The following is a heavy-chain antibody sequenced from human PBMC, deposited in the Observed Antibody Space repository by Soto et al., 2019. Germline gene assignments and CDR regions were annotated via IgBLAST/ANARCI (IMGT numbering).Heavy chain of an antibody. D-gene: IGHD3-3*01. CDR2: SHQSGNT. Sequence: SETLSLTCAVSGVSISSHDWWTWVRQPPGKGLEWIGESHQSGNTNYNSSLESRVTLSLDESKNEFSLNMDSVTAADTAIYYCLISVILSGGSYKGLIRLHYFDTWGPGTLVTVSS. CDR3: LISVILSGGSYKGLIRLHYFDT. V-gene: IGHV4-4*02. J-gene: IGHJ4*02. CDR1: GVSISSHDW.